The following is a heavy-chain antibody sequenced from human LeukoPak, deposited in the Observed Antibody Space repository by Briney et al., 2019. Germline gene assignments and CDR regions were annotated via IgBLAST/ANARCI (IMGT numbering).Heavy chain of an antibody. Sequence: GASVKVSCKASGYTFTSYDINWVRQATGQGLEWMGWMNPNSGNTGYAQKFQGRVTMTRNTSISTAYMELSSLRSEDTVVYYCASPVYSGYDFPFYYYGMDVWGQGTTVTISS. CDR3: ASPVYSGYDFPFYYYGMDV. CDR1: GYTFTSYD. J-gene: IGHJ6*02. D-gene: IGHD5-12*01. V-gene: IGHV1-8*01. CDR2: MNPNSGNT.